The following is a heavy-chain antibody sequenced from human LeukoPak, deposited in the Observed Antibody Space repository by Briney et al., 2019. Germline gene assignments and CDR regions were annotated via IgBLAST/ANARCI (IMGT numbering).Heavy chain of an antibody. CDR1: GYTFTSYG. J-gene: IGHJ4*02. V-gene: IGHV1-18*01. D-gene: IGHD7-27*01. CDR3: ANGPRGDYFDY. CDR2: ISAYNGNT. Sequence: ASVKVSCKASGYTFTSYGISWVRQAPGQGLEWMGWISAYNGNTNYAQKFQGRVTITTDESTSTAYMELSSLRSEDTAVYYCANGPRGDYFDYWGQGTLVTVSS.